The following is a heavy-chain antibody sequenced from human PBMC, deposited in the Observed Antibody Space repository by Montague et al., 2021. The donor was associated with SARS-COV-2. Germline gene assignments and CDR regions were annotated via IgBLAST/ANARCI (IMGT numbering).Heavy chain of an antibody. CDR3: ARYGSGKYHAYYSGSYHLDY. D-gene: IGHD1-26*01. CDR2: IYYSGST. Sequence: SETLSLTCTVPGGSISSYYWGWIRQPPGKGLEWIGYIYYSGSTNYNPSLKSRVTISVDTSKNQFSLKLSSVTAADTAVYYCARYGSGKYHAYYSGSYHLDYWSQETLVTVSS. V-gene: IGHV4-59*01. CDR1: GGSISSYY. J-gene: IGHJ4*02.